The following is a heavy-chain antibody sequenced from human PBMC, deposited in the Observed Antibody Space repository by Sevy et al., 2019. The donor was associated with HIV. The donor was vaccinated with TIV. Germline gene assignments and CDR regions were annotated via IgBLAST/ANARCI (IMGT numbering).Heavy chain of an antibody. V-gene: IGHV4-31*03. Sequence: SETLSLTCTVSGGSISSGGYYWSWIRQHPGKGLEWIGYIYYSGSTYYNPSLKSRVTISVDTSKNQFSLKLGSVTAADTAVYYCAREPRYSNYHYFDYWGQGTLVTVSS. CDR3: AREPRYSNYHYFDY. D-gene: IGHD4-4*01. CDR1: GGSISSGGYY. CDR2: IYYSGST. J-gene: IGHJ4*02.